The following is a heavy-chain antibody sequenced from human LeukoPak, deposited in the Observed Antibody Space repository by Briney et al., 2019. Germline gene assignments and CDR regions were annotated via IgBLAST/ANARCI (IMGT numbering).Heavy chain of an antibody. Sequence: SVNVSCKASRGTFSSYGISWVRQAPAPGLEWMGRIITIFGTANYAQKFQGRVTITADHSTSNAYMELRSLGSEATAVYYCSRSTVGGITLAYWGQGSLVTVSS. CDR1: RGTFSSYG. CDR3: SRSTVGGITLAY. CDR2: IITIFGTA. J-gene: IGHJ4*02. V-gene: IGHV1-69*13. D-gene: IGHD1-26*01.